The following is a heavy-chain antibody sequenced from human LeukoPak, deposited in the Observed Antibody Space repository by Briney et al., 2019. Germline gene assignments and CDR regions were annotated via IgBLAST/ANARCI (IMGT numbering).Heavy chain of an antibody. D-gene: IGHD3-10*01. CDR1: GYSFTSYW. CDR2: IYPGDSDT. CDR3: ARQVTMVRGVIIPLHYFDY. J-gene: IGHJ4*02. V-gene: IGHV5-51*01. Sequence: GESLKISCKGSGYSFTSYWIGWVRQMPGKGLEWMGIIYPGDSDTRYSPSFQGQVTISADKSISTAYLQWSSLKASDTAMHYCARQVTMVRGVIIPLHYFDYWGQGTLVTVSS.